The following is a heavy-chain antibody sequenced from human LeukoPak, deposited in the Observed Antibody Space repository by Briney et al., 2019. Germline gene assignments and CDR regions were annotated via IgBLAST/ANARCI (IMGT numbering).Heavy chain of an antibody. J-gene: IGHJ1*01. Sequence: GGSLRLSCAASGFTFDDYAMHWVRQAPGKGLEWVSGITWNSGNIGYADSVKGRFTISRDNAKNSLYLQMNSLRAEDTAVYYCAKRDFYDSSGYAPLFQHWGQGTLVTVSS. CDR2: ITWNSGNI. D-gene: IGHD3-22*01. CDR3: AKRDFYDSSGYAPLFQH. CDR1: GFTFDDYA. V-gene: IGHV3-9*01.